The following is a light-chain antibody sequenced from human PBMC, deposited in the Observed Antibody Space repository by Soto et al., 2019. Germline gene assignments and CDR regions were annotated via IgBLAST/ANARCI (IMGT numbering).Light chain of an antibody. J-gene: IGLJ2*01. CDR3: CSYAGDLAL. V-gene: IGLV2-11*01. CDR2: DVS. Sequence: QSVLTQPRSVSGSPGQSVTISCTGTSSDVGGYDFVSWYLQHPGKAPKLMISDVSKRPSGVPDRFSGSKSGNTASLTISGLQAEDEADYYCCSYAGDLALFGGGTKVTVL. CDR1: SSDVGGYDF.